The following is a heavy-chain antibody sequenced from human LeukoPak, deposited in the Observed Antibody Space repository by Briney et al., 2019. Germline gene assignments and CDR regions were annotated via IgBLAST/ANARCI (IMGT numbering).Heavy chain of an antibody. CDR3: ARGPRSSDWYSIDY. Sequence: SETLSLTCTVSGGSISSYYWSWVRQPAGKGLEWIGRIYSSGSTNYNPSLKSRVTVSVDTSKNQFSLKLSSVTAADTAVYYCARGPRSSDWYSIDYWGRGTLVTVSS. D-gene: IGHD6-19*01. CDR1: GGSISSYY. J-gene: IGHJ4*02. V-gene: IGHV4-4*07. CDR2: IYSSGST.